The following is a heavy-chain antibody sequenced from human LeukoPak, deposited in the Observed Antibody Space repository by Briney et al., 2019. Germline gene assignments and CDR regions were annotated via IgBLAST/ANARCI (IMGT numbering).Heavy chain of an antibody. J-gene: IGHJ4*02. D-gene: IGHD3-10*01. CDR3: AGSMVRGVIRLFDY. V-gene: IGHV4-59*01. Sequence: PSETLSLTCTVSGGSISSYYWSWIRQPPGKGLEWIGYIYYSGSTNYNPSLKSRVTISVDTSKNQFSLKLSSVTAADTAVYYCAGSMVRGVIRLFDYWGQGTLVTVSS. CDR1: GGSISSYY. CDR2: IYYSGST.